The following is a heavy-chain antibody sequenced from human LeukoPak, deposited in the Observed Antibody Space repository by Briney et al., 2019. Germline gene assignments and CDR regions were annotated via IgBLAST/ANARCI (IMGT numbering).Heavy chain of an antibody. V-gene: IGHV1-69*04. J-gene: IGHJ6*02. Sequence: GASVKVSCKASGGTFSSYAISWVRQAPGQGLEWMGRIIPILGIANYAQKFQGRVTITADKSTSTAYMELSSLRSEDTAVYYCARIWGSMVRGVKPPGDYYYGMDVWGQGTTVTVSS. CDR3: ARIWGSMVRGVKPPGDYYYGMDV. D-gene: IGHD3-10*01. CDR1: GGTFSSYA. CDR2: IIPILGIA.